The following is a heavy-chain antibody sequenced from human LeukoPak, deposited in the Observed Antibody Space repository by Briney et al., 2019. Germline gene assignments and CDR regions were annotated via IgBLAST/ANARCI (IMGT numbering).Heavy chain of an antibody. CDR1: GFTFSSYT. CDR2: ISSGSNYI. V-gene: IGHV3-21*01. CDR3: AREHGMSTMSY. Sequence: GGSLRLSCAASGFTFSSYTMNWVRQAPGKGLEWVSSISSGSNYIYYADSVKGRSTISRDNAKNSLYLQMNSLRAEDTAVYYCAREHGMSTMSYWGQGTLVTVSS. J-gene: IGHJ4*02. D-gene: IGHD5-24*01.